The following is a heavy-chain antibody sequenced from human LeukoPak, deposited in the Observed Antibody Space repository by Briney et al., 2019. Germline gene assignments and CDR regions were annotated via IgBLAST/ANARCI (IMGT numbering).Heavy chain of an antibody. CDR2: IYSGGST. J-gene: IGHJ4*02. CDR1: GFTVSSNY. CDR3: ARGGYSSGWYLPYYFDC. D-gene: IGHD6-19*01. Sequence: GGSLRLSCAASGFTVSSNYMSWVRQAPGKGLEWVSVIYSGGSTYYADSVKGRFTISRDNSKNTLYLQMNSLRAEDTAVYYCARGGYSSGWYLPYYFDCWGQGTLVTVSS. V-gene: IGHV3-53*01.